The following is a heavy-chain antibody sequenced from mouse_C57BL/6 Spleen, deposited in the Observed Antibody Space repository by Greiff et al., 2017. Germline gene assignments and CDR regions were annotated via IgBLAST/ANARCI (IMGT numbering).Heavy chain of an antibody. D-gene: IGHD1-1*01. CDR3: ASSYYGSSFDY. J-gene: IGHJ2*01. CDR1: GFTFSDYG. CDR2: ISSGSSTI. V-gene: IGHV5-17*01. Sequence: EVMLVESGGGLVKPGGSLKLSCAASGFTFSDYGMHWVRQAPEKGLEWVAYISSGSSTIYYADTVKGRFTISIDNAKNTLFLQMTSLRSEYTAMYYCASSYYGSSFDYWGQGTTLTVSS.